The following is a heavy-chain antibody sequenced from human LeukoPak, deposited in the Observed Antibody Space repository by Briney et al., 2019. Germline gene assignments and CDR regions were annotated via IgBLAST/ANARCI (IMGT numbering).Heavy chain of an antibody. V-gene: IGHV3-23*01. CDR2: TSSSDAGT. D-gene: IGHD3-22*01. J-gene: IGHJ4*02. Sequence: PGGSLRLSCAASGFTLSTYAMSWVRQTPGKGLEWVAATSSSDAGTYHADSVRGRFTISRDNSKNTLFLQMNSLRAEDTAVYYCASYFYDSSGRGTPGYWGQGTLVTVSS. CDR1: GFTLSTYA. CDR3: ASYFYDSSGRGTPGY.